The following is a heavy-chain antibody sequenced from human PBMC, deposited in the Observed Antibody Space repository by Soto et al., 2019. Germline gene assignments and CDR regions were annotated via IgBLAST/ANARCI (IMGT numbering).Heavy chain of an antibody. D-gene: IGHD2-2*01. CDR1: GSTFSSYA. J-gene: IGHJ4*02. V-gene: IGHV3-23*01. CDR3: AKDRLRYCSSTSCYYFDY. CDR2: ISGSGGST. Sequence: GGSLRLSCAASGSTFSSYAMSWVRQAPGKGLEWVSAISGSGGSTYYADSVKGRFTISRDNSKNTLYLQMNSLRAEDTAVYYCAKDRLRYCSSTSCYYFDYWGQGTLVTAPQ.